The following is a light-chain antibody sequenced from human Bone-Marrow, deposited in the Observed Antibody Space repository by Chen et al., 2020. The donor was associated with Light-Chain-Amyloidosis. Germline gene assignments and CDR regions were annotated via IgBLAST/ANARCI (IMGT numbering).Light chain of an antibody. CDR2: DDS. CDR3: QVWDRSSDRPV. Sequence: SYVLTQPSSVSVAPGQTATIACGGNNIGSTSVHWYQQTPGQAPLLVVYDDSDRPSGIPERLSCYNSGNTATLTISRVEAGDEADYYCQVWDRSSDRPVFGGGTKLTVL. CDR1: NIGSTS. J-gene: IGLJ3*02. V-gene: IGLV3-21*02.